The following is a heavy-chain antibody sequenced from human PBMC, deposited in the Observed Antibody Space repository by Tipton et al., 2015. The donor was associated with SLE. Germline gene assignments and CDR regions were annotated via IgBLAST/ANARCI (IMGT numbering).Heavy chain of an antibody. V-gene: IGHV4-59*01. CDR2: IYSTGST. D-gene: IGHD1-14*01. Sequence: TLSLTCTVSGGSINGYYWRWIRQPPGKGLEWIAFIYSTGSTNYNPSLKSRVTISVDASKNQFSLKVTSVTSADTALYYCARQPSNTATFDIWGQGTLVTVSS. J-gene: IGHJ3*02. CDR3: ARQPSNTATFDI. CDR1: GGSINGYY.